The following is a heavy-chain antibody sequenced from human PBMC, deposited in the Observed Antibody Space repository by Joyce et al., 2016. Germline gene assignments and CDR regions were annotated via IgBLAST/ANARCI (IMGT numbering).Heavy chain of an antibody. Sequence: QVQLQESGPGLVKPSETLSLNCSVSGDSLNDYYWSRIRQPAGKGLEWIGRIYPNGNANYKRSLKSRLTMSVDTSKNQFSLTLNSVTDADTAVYYCARGHKVHTLLFDSWGQGILVTVSS. D-gene: IGHD1-1*01. J-gene: IGHJ5*01. CDR2: IYPNGNA. V-gene: IGHV4-4*07. CDR3: ARGHKVHTLLFDS. CDR1: GDSLNDYY.